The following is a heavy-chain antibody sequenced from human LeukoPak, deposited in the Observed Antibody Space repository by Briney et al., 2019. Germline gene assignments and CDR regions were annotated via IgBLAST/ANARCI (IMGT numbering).Heavy chain of an antibody. V-gene: IGHV3-30*02. J-gene: IGHJ4*02. CDR1: GFTFSSYG. CDR3: AKDLTTTVTTAIDC. Sequence: GGSLRLSCAASGFTFSSYGMHWVRQAPGKGLEWVAFIRYDGTNKYYADSVKGRFTISRDNSKNTLYLQMNSLRAEDTAVYYCAKDLTTTVTTAIDCWGQGTLVTVSS. CDR2: IRYDGTNK. D-gene: IGHD4-17*01.